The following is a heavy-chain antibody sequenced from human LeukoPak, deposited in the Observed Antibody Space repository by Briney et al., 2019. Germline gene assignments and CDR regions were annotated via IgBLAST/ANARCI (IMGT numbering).Heavy chain of an antibody. J-gene: IGHJ4*02. CDR3: AREADRYFDWLFFAHYFDY. D-gene: IGHD3-9*01. Sequence: GGSLRLSCAASGFTFSSYSMNWVRQAPGKGLEWVSYISSSSSTIYYADSVKGRFTISRDNAKNSLYLQMNSLRAEDTAVYYCAREADRYFDWLFFAHYFDYWGQGTLVTVSS. CDR1: GFTFSSYS. CDR2: ISSSSSTI. V-gene: IGHV3-48*01.